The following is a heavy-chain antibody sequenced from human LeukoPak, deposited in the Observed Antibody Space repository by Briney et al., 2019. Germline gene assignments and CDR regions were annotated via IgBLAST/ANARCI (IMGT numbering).Heavy chain of an antibody. D-gene: IGHD3-10*01. Sequence: SETLSLTCTVSGASFTSFYWSWIRQPAGKGLECIDYCLSSCSTHYNTSFKSRATITVDKSKNQFSLSLTSVAAADTAVYFCARYAGIYGHDYWGQGTLVTVSS. CDR3: ARYAGIYGHDY. J-gene: IGHJ4*02. V-gene: IGHV4-4*07. CDR2: CLSSCST. CDR1: GASFTSFY.